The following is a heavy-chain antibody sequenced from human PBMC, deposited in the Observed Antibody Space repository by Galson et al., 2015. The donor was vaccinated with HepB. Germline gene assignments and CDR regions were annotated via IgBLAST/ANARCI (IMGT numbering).Heavy chain of an antibody. Sequence: SVKVSCKASGYTFTSYDVNWVRQAAGQGLEWMGWMNPNSGHIGFAQKLQDRITLTRDTSINTAYMELSSLTSDDTAVYYCARGPEWRIQGADYWGQGTLVTVSS. CDR2: MNPNSGHI. D-gene: IGHD5-18*01. J-gene: IGHJ4*02. CDR1: GYTFTSYD. V-gene: IGHV1-8*01. CDR3: ARGPEWRIQGADY.